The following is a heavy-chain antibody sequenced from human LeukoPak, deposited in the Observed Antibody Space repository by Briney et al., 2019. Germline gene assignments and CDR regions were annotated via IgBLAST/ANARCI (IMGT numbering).Heavy chain of an antibody. CDR1: GFTFSSYW. D-gene: IGHD5-12*01. Sequence: GGSLRLSCAASGFTFSSYWMSWVRQAPGKGLEWLSYIGPSSSISYLSTYYAQSAKGRFTISRDIASNSLFLQMSSLRVEDTAIYYCARGWGGYSSYPPDYWGRGTLVTVSS. V-gene: IGHV3-48*01. CDR3: ARGWGGYSSYPPDY. CDR2: IGPSSSISYLST. J-gene: IGHJ4*02.